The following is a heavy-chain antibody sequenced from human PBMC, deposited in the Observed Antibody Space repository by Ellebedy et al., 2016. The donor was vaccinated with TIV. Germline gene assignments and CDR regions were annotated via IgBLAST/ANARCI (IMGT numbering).Heavy chain of an antibody. CDR3: AREGTDGYNYFDY. CDR2: VHYSGST. V-gene: IGHV4-61*08. CDR1: GGSVSSGDYY. Sequence: MPSETLSLTCTVSGGSVSSGDYYWNWIRQPPGKGLEWIAYVHYSGSTNYNPSLESRVTISVDTSKNKVSLKLTSVTAADTAVYYCAREGTDGYNYFDYWGRGTLVTVSS. J-gene: IGHJ4*02. D-gene: IGHD5-24*01.